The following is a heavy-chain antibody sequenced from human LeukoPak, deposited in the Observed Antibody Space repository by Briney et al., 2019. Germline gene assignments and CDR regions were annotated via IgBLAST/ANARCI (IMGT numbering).Heavy chain of an antibody. CDR1: GFTFSSYA. CDR3: AILYSSGWLDY. V-gene: IGHV3-23*01. CDR2: ISGSGGST. D-gene: IGHD6-19*01. Sequence: GGSLRLSCAASGFTFSSYAMSWVRQAPGKGLEWVSAISGSGGSTYYADSVKGRFTISRDNSKNTLYLQMNSLRAEDAAVYYCAILYSSGWLDYWGQGTLVTVSS. J-gene: IGHJ4*02.